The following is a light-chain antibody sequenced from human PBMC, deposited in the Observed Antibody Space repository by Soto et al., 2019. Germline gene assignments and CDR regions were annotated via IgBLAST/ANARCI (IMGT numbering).Light chain of an antibody. CDR3: QHYNSYSEA. CDR2: KSS. V-gene: IGKV1-5*03. J-gene: IGKJ1*01. CDR1: QTIIIW. Sequence: IHMTHSPSTLSGSLGYRVTITFLSSQTIIIWLSWYQQKPGKAPKLLIYKSSTLKSGVPSRFSGSGSGTEFTLTLRSLQPDDFATYYCQHYNSYSEAFGQGTKVDIK.